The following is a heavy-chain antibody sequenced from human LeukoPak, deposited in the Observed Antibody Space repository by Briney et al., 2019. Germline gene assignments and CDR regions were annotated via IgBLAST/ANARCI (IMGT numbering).Heavy chain of an antibody. CDR1: GFTVSSNS. CDR2: IYSDNT. V-gene: IGHV3-53*01. CDR3: AELGITMIGGV. J-gene: IGHJ6*04. D-gene: IGHD3-10*02. Sequence: PGGSLRLSCTVSGFTVSSNSMSWVRQAPGKGLEWVSFIYSDNTHYSDSVKGQFTISRDNSKNTLYLQMNSLRAEDTAVYYCAELGITMIGGVWGKGTTVTISS.